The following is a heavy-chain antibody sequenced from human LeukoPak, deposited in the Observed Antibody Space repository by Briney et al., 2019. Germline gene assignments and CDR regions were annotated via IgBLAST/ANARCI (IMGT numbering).Heavy chain of an antibody. CDR3: AKSGGYGLIDY. Sequence: SETLSLTCTVSGGSLSSSSYYWGWIRQPPGTGLEWIGSIYYTGSTYYNASLKSRVTISIDTSKNQFSLRLGSVTAADTAVYYCAKSGGYGLIDYWGQGTLVTVSS. CDR1: GGSLSSSSYY. J-gene: IGHJ4*02. CDR2: IYYTGST. V-gene: IGHV4-39*01. D-gene: IGHD1-26*01.